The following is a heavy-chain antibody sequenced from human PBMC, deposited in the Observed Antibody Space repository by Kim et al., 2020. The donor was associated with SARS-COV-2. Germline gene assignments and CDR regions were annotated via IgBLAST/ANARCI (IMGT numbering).Heavy chain of an antibody. CDR1: GFTFSSYF. J-gene: IGHJ4*02. V-gene: IGHV3-64D*06. Sequence: GGSLRLSCSASGFTFSSYFMHWVRQAPGKGLEYVSVIGPYGRVTIYTDSVRGRFTISRDNSKNILYLQMRSLRAEDTAVYYCVRGYGDNSAYWGQGILVTVSS. D-gene: IGHD4-17*01. CDR2: IGPYGRVT. CDR3: VRGYGDNSAY.